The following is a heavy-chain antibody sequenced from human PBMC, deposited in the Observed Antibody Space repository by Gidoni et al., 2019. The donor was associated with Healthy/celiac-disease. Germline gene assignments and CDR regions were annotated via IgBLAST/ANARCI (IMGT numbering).Heavy chain of an antibody. CDR2: IYYSGST. V-gene: IGHV4-39*01. J-gene: IGHJ3*02. CDR3: ARPGPSDWNMGIDI. Sequence: QLQLQESGPGLVKPSETLSLTCTVSGGSISSSSYYWGWIRQPPGKGLEWIGSIYYSGSTYYNPSLKSRVTISVDTSKNQFSLKLSSVTAADTAVYYCARPGPSDWNMGIDIWGQGTMVTVSS. D-gene: IGHD1-1*01. CDR1: GGSISSSSYY.